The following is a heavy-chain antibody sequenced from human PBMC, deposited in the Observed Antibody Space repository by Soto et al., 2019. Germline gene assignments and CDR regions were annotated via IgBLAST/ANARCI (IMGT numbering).Heavy chain of an antibody. J-gene: IGHJ4*01. V-gene: IGHV4-31*03. CDR2: IYYSGST. CDR1: GGSISSGGYY. Sequence: PSETLSLTCTVSGGSISSGGYYWSWIRQHPGKGLEWIGYIYYSGSTYYNPSLKSRVTISVDTSKNQFSLKLSSVTAADTAVYYCARDSASHCGGDCYPGSFDYWGHGTLVTRSS. D-gene: IGHD2-21*02. CDR3: ARDSASHCGGDCYPGSFDY.